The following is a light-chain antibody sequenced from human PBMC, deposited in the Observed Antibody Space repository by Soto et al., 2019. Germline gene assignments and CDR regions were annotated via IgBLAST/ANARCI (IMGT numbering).Light chain of an antibody. CDR2: GAS. V-gene: IGKV3-15*01. CDR1: QSVSSN. J-gene: IGKJ5*01. Sequence: EIVMMQSPATVSVSPGERATVSCRASQSVSSNLAWYQQKPGQAPRLLIYGASTRATGIPARFSGSGSGTEFTLTISSLQSEDFAVYYCQQYNYWTPITFGQGTRLEIK. CDR3: QQYNYWTPIT.